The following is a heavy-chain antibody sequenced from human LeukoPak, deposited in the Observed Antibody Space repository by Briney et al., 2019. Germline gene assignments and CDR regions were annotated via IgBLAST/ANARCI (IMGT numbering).Heavy chain of an antibody. CDR3: ARAFPFDDYGDPDALDI. Sequence: SETLSLTCTVSGVSMSSGAFYWRWIRQHPGKGLEWIGNIYYSGSTYYNPSLKSRVTISVDRSKNQFSLKLTSVTAADTAVYYCARAFPFDDYGDPDALDIWGQGTMVTVSS. D-gene: IGHD4-17*01. CDR2: IYYSGST. J-gene: IGHJ3*02. V-gene: IGHV4-30-4*08. CDR1: GVSMSSGAFY.